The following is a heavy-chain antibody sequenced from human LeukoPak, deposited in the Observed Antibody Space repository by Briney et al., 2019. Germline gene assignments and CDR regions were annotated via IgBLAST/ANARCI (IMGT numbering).Heavy chain of an antibody. CDR3: ASGPSPYGSDY. CDR2: IWYDGSNK. D-gene: IGHD3-10*01. CDR1: GFSFSSYG. J-gene: IGHJ4*02. V-gene: IGHV3-33*01. Sequence: GRSLRLSCAASGFSFSSYGMHWVRQAPGKGLEWVAVIWYDGSNKYYADSVKGRFTISRDNSKNTLYLQMNSLRAEDTAVYYCASGPSPYGSDYWGQGTLVTVSS.